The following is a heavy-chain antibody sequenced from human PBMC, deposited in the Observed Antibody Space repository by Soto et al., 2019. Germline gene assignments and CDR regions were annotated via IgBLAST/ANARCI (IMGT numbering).Heavy chain of an antibody. J-gene: IGHJ4*02. D-gene: IGHD6-6*01. CDR1: GGSISSSSYY. Sequence: LSLTCTVSGGSISSSSYYWGWIRQPPGKGLEWIGSIYYSGSTYYNPSLKSRVTISVDTSKNQFSLKLSSVTAADAAVYYCARRDGAARPVPYYFDYWGQGTLVTVSS. V-gene: IGHV4-39*01. CDR2: IYYSGST. CDR3: ARRDGAARPVPYYFDY.